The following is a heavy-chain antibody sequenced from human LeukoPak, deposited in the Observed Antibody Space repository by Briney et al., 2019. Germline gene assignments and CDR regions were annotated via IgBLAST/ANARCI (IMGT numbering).Heavy chain of an antibody. Sequence: GGSLRLSCAASGFTFDDYAMHWVRQAPGKGLEWVSGISWNSGSMGYADSVKGRFTISRDNAKNSLYLQMNSLRAEDTALYYCAKASTTGEPTYYYYYYGMDVWGQGTTVTVSS. CDR2: ISWNSGSM. V-gene: IGHV3-9*01. CDR3: AKASTTGEPTYYYYYYGMDV. CDR1: GFTFDDYA. D-gene: IGHD7-27*01. J-gene: IGHJ6*02.